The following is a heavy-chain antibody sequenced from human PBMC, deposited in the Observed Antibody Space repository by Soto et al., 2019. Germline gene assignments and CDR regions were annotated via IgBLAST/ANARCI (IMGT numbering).Heavy chain of an antibody. CDR3: ARAIRVGATDGWFDP. CDR1: GYTFTSDD. Sequence: QVQLGQSGAEVKKPGASVKVSCKASGYTFTSDDINWVRQATGQGLEWMGWMNPNRGNTGYAQKFQGRVTMTRNTSISTAYMELSSLRSEDTAVYYCARAIRVGATDGWFDPWGQGTLVTVSS. V-gene: IGHV1-8*01. J-gene: IGHJ5*02. D-gene: IGHD1-26*01. CDR2: MNPNRGNT.